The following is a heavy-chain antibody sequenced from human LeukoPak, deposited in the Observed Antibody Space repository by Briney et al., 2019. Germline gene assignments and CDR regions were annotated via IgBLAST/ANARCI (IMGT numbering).Heavy chain of an antibody. CDR3: ARQYSSSWYDYFDY. CDR1: GGSISSGSYY. Sequence: PSETLSLTCTVSGGSISSGSYYWSWIRQPAGKGLEWIGRIYTSGSTNYNPSLKSRVTISVDTSKNQFSLKLSSVTAADTAVYYCARQYSSSWYDYFDYWGQGTLVTVSS. CDR2: IYTSGST. V-gene: IGHV4-61*02. D-gene: IGHD6-13*01. J-gene: IGHJ4*02.